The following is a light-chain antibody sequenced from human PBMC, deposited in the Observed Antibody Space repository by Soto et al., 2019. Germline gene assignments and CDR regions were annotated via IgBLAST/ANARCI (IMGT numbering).Light chain of an antibody. CDR3: QQYGSSPWT. J-gene: IGKJ1*01. CDR1: QSVSSSY. V-gene: IGKV3-20*01. CDR2: GAS. Sequence: EIVLTQSPGTLSLSPGERATNSCRASQSVSSSYLAWYQQKPGQAPRLLIYGASSRATGIPDRFSGSGSGTDFTLTISRLEPEDFAVYYCQQYGSSPWTFGQGT.